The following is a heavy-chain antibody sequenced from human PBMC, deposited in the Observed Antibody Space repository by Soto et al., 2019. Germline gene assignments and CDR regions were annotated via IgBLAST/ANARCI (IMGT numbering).Heavy chain of an antibody. D-gene: IGHD3-3*01. J-gene: IGHJ3*02. V-gene: IGHV3-23*01. CDR2: ISGSLESA. CDR3: AKDARIPGFGLLIHAFDI. CDR1: GFTFNEYA. Sequence: EMQLLESGGDLGQPGGSLSLSCAVSGFTFNEYAMSWDGQAPGKGLEGVSTISGSLESAYYAACVEGRFTSSGDNSNNALYLKMNCLRVEDTATYYCAKDARIPGFGLLIHAFDIWGHGTIVTVSS.